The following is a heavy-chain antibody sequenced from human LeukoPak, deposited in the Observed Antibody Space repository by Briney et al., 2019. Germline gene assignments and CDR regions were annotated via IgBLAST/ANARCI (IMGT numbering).Heavy chain of an antibody. D-gene: IGHD2-15*01. CDR1: GFTFSSYV. CDR3: ARDDARADNAFDL. J-gene: IGHJ3*01. CDR2: ILADGSDK. Sequence: GGSLRLSCAASGFTFSSYVMQWVRQAPRKGLEWMAVILADGSDKKYADSVKGRFTISRDNSKNTLFLQMNSLRVEDTAVYCCARDDARADNAFDLWGQGTTVTVSS. V-gene: IGHV3-33*01.